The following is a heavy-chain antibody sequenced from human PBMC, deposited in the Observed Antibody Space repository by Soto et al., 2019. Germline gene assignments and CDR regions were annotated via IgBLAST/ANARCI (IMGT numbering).Heavy chain of an antibody. D-gene: IGHD3-22*01. CDR3: ARDSSGYYYVGYAFDI. J-gene: IGHJ3*02. CDR1: GYTFTGYY. CDR2: INPNSGGT. Sequence: QVQLVQSGAEVKKPGASMKVSCKASGYTFTGYYMHWVRQAPGQGLEWMGWINPNSGGTNYAQKFQGWVTMTRDTSISTAYMELSRLRSDDTAVYYCARDSSGYYYVGYAFDIWGQGTMVTVSS. V-gene: IGHV1-2*04.